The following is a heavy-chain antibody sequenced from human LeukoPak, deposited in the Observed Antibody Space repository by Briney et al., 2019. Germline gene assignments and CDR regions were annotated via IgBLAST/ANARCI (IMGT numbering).Heavy chain of an antibody. Sequence: PSVTLSLTCAVYGGSFSGYYWSWIRQPPGKGLEWIGEINHSGSTNYNPSLKSRVTISVDTSKNQFSLKLSSVTAADTAVYYCARGLGYCSGGSCYYYYYGMDVWGQGTTVTVSS. D-gene: IGHD2-15*01. CDR1: GGSFSGYY. J-gene: IGHJ6*02. CDR2: INHSGST. V-gene: IGHV4-34*01. CDR3: ARGLGYCSGGSCYYYYYGMDV.